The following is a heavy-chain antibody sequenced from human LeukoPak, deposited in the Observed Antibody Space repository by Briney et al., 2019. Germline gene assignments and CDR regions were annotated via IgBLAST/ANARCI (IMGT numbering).Heavy chain of an antibody. Sequence: GGSLRLSCAASGFTFSSYGMHWVRQAPGKGLEWVAFIRYDGSNKYYADSVKGRLTISRDNSKNTLYLQMNSLRAEDTAVYYCAKLDVVAAPFDYWGQGTLVTVSS. CDR1: GFTFSSYG. J-gene: IGHJ4*02. CDR3: AKLDVVAAPFDY. V-gene: IGHV3-30*02. D-gene: IGHD2-15*01. CDR2: IRYDGSNK.